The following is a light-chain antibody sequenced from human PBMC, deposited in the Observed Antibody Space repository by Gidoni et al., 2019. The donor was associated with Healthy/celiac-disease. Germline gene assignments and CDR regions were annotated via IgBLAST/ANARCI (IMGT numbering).Light chain of an antibody. Sequence: DIQMNQSPSSLSASVGNRVTITCRASQSISSYLNWYQQKPGNAPKLLIYAASSLQSGVPSRFSGSGSGTDFTLTISSLQPEDFATYYCQQSYSTPRTFGQGTKVEIK. CDR3: QQSYSTPRT. V-gene: IGKV1-39*01. J-gene: IGKJ1*01. CDR2: AAS. CDR1: QSISSY.